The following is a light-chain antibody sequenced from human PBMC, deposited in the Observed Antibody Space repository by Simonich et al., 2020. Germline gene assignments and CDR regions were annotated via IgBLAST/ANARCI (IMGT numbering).Light chain of an antibody. Sequence: SYELTQPPSVSVSPGQTARITCSGDALQKQYAYWYQQKPGQAPVLVIYKDSERPSGIPERFSGSRSGTTVTLTISGVQAEDEADYYCQSADSSGTYVVFGGGTKLTVL. CDR1: ALQKQY. V-gene: IGLV3-25*03. CDR3: QSADSSGTYVV. CDR2: KDS. J-gene: IGLJ2*01.